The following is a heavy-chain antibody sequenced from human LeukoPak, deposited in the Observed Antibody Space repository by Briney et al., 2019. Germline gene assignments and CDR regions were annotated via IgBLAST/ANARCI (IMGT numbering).Heavy chain of an antibody. CDR3: AKGLSYGIDY. CDR1: GFTFNTYN. V-gene: IGHV3-21*04. J-gene: IGHJ4*02. Sequence: GESLRLSCVASGFTFNTYNMNWVRQAPGKGLEWVSSITSSSSYIYYADSVKGRFTISRDNSKNTLYLQMNSLRAEDTAVYYCAKGLSYGIDYWGQGTLVTVSS. CDR2: ITSSSSYI. D-gene: IGHD5-18*01.